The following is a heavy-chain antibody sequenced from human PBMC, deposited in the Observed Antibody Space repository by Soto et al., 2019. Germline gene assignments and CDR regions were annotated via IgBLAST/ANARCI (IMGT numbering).Heavy chain of an antibody. CDR3: ARKDDYVWGSYRYRINDYYYGMDV. CDR2: IIPIFGTA. V-gene: IGHV1-69*13. CDR1: GGTFSSYA. J-gene: IGHJ6*02. D-gene: IGHD3-16*02. Sequence: SVKVSCKASGGTFSSYAISWVRQAPGQGLEWMGVIIPIFGTANYAQKFQGRVTITADESTSTAYMELSSLRSEDTAVYYCARKDDYVWGSYRYRINDYYYGMDVWGQGTTVTVSS.